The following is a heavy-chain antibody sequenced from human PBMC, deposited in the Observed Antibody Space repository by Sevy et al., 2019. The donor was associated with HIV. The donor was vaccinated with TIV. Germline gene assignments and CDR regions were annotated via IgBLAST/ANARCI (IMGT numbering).Heavy chain of an antibody. D-gene: IGHD3-22*01. Sequence: ASVKVSCKISGKXXAALAMHWVRQAPGKGLEWMGSFDPEDDKRIYAQKFQGRVTMTEDTSTDTTYMELRSLRSEDTAVYYCATTKDYYESSGSPFDXWGQGTLVTVSS. V-gene: IGHV1-24*01. J-gene: IGHJ4*02. CDR2: FDPEDDKR. CDR1: GKXXAALA. CDR3: ATTKDYYESSGSPFDX.